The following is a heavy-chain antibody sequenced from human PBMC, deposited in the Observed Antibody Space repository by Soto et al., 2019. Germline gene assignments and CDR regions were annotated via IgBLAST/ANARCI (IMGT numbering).Heavy chain of an antibody. Sequence: VGSLILSFAASGFTFSTYEMSWVRQAPGKGLEWVSYISSSGSTIYYADSVRVRFTISRDNAKNSLYLQMNSLRAEDTAVYYCARVWQVAMDYWRQGTLVTVSS. CDR1: GFTFSTYE. J-gene: IGHJ4*02. CDR3: ARVWQVAMDY. CDR2: ISSSGSTI. D-gene: IGHD6-19*01. V-gene: IGHV3-48*03.